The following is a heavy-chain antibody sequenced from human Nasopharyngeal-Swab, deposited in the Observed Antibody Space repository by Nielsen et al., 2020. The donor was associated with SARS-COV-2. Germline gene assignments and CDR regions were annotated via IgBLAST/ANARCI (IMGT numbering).Heavy chain of an antibody. Sequence: SETLSLTCTVSGGPISSGSYYWSWIRQPAGKGLEWIGRIYTSGSTNYNPSLKSRVTISVDTSKNQFSLKLSSVTAADTAVYYCAREFLSSGYCNGGSGCYFDYWGQGTLVTVSS. D-gene: IGHD2-15*01. CDR3: AREFLSSGYCNGGSGCYFDY. J-gene: IGHJ4*02. CDR1: GGPISSGSYY. CDR2: IYTSGST. V-gene: IGHV4-61*02.